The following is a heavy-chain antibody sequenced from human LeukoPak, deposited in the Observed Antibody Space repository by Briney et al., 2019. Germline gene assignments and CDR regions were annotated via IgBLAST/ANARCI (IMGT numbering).Heavy chain of an antibody. CDR1: GFDFSNSW. CDR2: IKGDGSVE. CDR3: AKRIILDDSNWFDP. V-gene: IGHV3-7*05. J-gene: IGHJ5*02. Sequence: GGSLRLSCAASGFDFSNSWMNWVRQAPERGLEWVANIKGDGSVESYADSVRGRFTISRDNSKNTLYLQMNSLRAEDTAVYYCAKRIILDDSNWFDPWGQGTLVTVSS. D-gene: IGHD2-15*01.